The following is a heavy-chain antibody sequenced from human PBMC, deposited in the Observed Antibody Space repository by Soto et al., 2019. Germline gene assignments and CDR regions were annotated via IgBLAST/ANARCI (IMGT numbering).Heavy chain of an antibody. V-gene: IGHV3-33*01. Sequence: QVPLVESGGGVVQRGGSLRLSCTASGFIFSHYAMHWVRQPPGTGLEWVAAMWYDGSNEQYADSVKGRLTISRDNSKNTLYLKMNNVRVEDTAVYYCARDSYGLDVWGQGTTVTVSS. CDR2: MWYDGSNE. J-gene: IGHJ6*02. CDR3: ARDSYGLDV. CDR1: GFIFSHYA.